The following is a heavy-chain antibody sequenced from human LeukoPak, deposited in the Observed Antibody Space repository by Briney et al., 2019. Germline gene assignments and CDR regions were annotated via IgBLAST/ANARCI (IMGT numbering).Heavy chain of an antibody. V-gene: IGHV5-51*01. Sequence: GESLQISCKGSGYKFTNYWIVWVRQMPGKGLEWMGITYPDDSNTRYSPSFQGQVTISVDKSFSTAYLQWNSLKASDTAMYYCALQPGYCSSASCSHFDFWGQGTLVTVSS. J-gene: IGHJ4*02. D-gene: IGHD2-2*01. CDR1: GYKFTNYW. CDR3: ALQPGYCSSASCSHFDF. CDR2: TYPDDSNT.